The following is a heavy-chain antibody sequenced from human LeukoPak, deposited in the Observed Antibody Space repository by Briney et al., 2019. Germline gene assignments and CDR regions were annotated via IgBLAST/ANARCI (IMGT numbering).Heavy chain of an antibody. V-gene: IGHV3-74*01. CDR3: ARGSWSAAGTSIDY. Sequence: GGSLRLSCAASGFTFRTYWMNWVRQAPGEGLVWVSRIESDGSSTSYADSVKGRFTISRDNAANTLYLQMNSLRAEDTAVYYCARGSWSAAGTSIDYWGQGTLVTVSS. CDR2: IESDGSST. J-gene: IGHJ4*02. CDR1: GFTFRTYW. D-gene: IGHD6-13*01.